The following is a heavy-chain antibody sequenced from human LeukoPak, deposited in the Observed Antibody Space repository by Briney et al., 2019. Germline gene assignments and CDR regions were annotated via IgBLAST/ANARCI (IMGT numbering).Heavy chain of an antibody. D-gene: IGHD2-2*01. V-gene: IGHV3-23*01. J-gene: IGHJ4*02. CDR3: AKTERDIVVVPDAIFDY. CDR2: ISGSGGST. Sequence: GGSLRLSCAASGFTFSSYGMSWVRQAPGKGLDWVSGISGSGGSTYSADSGKGRFTISRDNSKNTLYLQMNSLRAEDTAVYYCAKTERDIVVVPDAIFDYWGQGTLVTVSS. CDR1: GFTFSSYG.